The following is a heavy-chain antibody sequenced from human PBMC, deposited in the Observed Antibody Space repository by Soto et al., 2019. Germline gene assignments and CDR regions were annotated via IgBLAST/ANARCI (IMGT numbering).Heavy chain of an antibody. D-gene: IGHD3-22*01. CDR3: AREASSGYFQYYFDY. V-gene: IGHV4-59*01. Sequence: SETLSLTCTVSGGSISSYYWSWIRQPPGKGLEWIGYIYYSGSTNYNPSLKSRVTISVDTSKNQFSLKLSSVTAADTAVYYCAREASSGYFQYYFDYWGQGTLVTVSS. J-gene: IGHJ4*02. CDR2: IYYSGST. CDR1: GGSISSYY.